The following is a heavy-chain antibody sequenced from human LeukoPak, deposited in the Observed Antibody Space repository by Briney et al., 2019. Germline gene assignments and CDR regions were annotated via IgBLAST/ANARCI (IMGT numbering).Heavy chain of an antibody. CDR2: ISPGGGTT. J-gene: IGHJ4*02. D-gene: IGHD1-1*01. CDR1: GFPFGSEA. Sequence: GGSLRLSCVVSGFPFGSEAMSWVRQHQEGGLEWVSTISPGGGTTYYADSAKGRFTISRDNSKNTLYVQIHSLRAEDMAIYYCAKSRAGSANWALRIFYNWGQGPLVTVSS. CDR3: AKSRAGSANWALRIFYN. V-gene: IGHV3-23*01.